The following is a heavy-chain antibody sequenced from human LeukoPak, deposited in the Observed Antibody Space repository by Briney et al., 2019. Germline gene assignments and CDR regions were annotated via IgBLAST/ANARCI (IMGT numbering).Heavy chain of an antibody. CDR1: GGSFSGSN. D-gene: IGHD6-19*01. CDR3: AKPISGGLAVTADWFHP. V-gene: IGHV3-23*01. J-gene: IGHJ5*01. Sequence: ETLSLTCAVYGGSFSGSNWSWIRQPPGKGLEWVSTINANSGTTSYAASVRGRFTISRDNSKNTLYLQVNTLRADDTAVYYCAKPISGGLAVTADWFHPWGQGTLVVVSS. CDR2: INANSGTT.